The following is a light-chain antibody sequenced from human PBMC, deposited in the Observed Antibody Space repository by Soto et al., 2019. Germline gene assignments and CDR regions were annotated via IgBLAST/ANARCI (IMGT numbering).Light chain of an antibody. CDR1: QSVSSY. CDR2: GAS. Sequence: EIVMTQSPATQSVSPGERATLSCRASQSVSSYLAWYQQKPGQAPRLLIYGASSRATGIPDRFSGSGSGTDFTLTISRLEPEDFAVYYCQQYGSSPTFGQGTRLEIK. CDR3: QQYGSSPT. J-gene: IGKJ5*01. V-gene: IGKV3-20*01.